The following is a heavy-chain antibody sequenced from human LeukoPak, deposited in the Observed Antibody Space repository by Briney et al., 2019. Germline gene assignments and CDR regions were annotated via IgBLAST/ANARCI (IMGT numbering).Heavy chain of an antibody. Sequence: PGGSLRLSCAASGFTFSDYYMSWIRQAPGKGLEWLSYISKIGKTIYYADSVKGRFTISRDNARKSVYLQMNSLRAEDTAVYYCATTGLLGDIPWGQGTLVTVSS. V-gene: IGHV3-11*01. CDR1: GFTFSDYY. D-gene: IGHD2-21*01. CDR3: ATTGLLGDIP. CDR2: ISKIGKTI. J-gene: IGHJ5*02.